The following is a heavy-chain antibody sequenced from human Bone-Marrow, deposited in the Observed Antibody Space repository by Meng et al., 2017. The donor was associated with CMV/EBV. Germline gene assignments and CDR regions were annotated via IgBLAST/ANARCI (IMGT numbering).Heavy chain of an antibody. D-gene: IGHD5-12*01. CDR1: GFTVSSNY. Sequence: GESLKISCAASGFTVSSNYMSWVRQAPGKGLEWVSVIYSGGSTNYADSVKGRFTISRDNSKNTLYLQMNSLRAEDTAVYYCARDLGHSGYDYWGQGTLVTFAS. CDR2: IYSGGST. J-gene: IGHJ4*02. CDR3: ARDLGHSGYDY. V-gene: IGHV3-66*02.